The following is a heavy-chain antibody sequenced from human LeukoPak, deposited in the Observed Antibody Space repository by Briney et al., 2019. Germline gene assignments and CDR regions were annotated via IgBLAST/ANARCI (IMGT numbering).Heavy chain of an antibody. Sequence: PSETLSLTCTVSGGSIGSYYWSWIRQPPGKGLEWIGYIYYSGSTNYNPSLKSRVTISVDTSKNQFSLKLSSVTAADTAVYYCARIAVAGTSHFDYWGQGTLVTVSS. CDR1: GGSIGSYY. V-gene: IGHV4-59*01. J-gene: IGHJ4*02. D-gene: IGHD6-19*01. CDR3: ARIAVAGTSHFDY. CDR2: IYYSGST.